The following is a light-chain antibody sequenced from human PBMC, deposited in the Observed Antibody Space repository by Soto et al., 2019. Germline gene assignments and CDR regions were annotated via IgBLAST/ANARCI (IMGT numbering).Light chain of an antibody. CDR2: DVS. J-gene: IGKJ5*01. CDR1: QRALSS. V-gene: IGKV3-15*01. Sequence: VMTQSPATRSLSPGERATISCRASQRALSSLGWYYQKTRQPPSLLIYDVSIRATGILARFNGSGSGTEFTLSISSLQSEDFTVYYCQQYNNWLPTFGQGTRLEI. CDR3: QQYNNWLPT.